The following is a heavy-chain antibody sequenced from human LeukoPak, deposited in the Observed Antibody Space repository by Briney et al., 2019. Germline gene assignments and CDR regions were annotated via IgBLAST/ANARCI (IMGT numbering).Heavy chain of an antibody. D-gene: IGHD6-13*01. J-gene: IGHJ5*02. CDR3: ARDVRIAAAGSSPDP. CDR2: IYSGGST. V-gene: IGHV3-66*01. Sequence: GGSLRLSCAPSGFTLSSNYMSWVRQAPGKGLEWVSVIYSGGSTYYPDSVKGRFTISRDNSKNTLYLQMNSLRAEDTAVYYCARDVRIAAAGSSPDPWGQGILVTVSS. CDR1: GFTLSSNY.